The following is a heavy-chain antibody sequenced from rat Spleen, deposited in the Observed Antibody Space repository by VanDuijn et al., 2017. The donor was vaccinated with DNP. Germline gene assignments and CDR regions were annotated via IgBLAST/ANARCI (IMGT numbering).Heavy chain of an antibody. D-gene: IGHD1-4*01. CDR1: GFTFSDYY. CDR3: ARHVLPLRVWDS. Sequence: EVQLVESGGDLVQPGRSLKLSCAASGFTFSDYYMAWVRQAPTKGLEWVAYISYDGRNTYSGDSVKGRFTISRDDATNFLYLQMNRLRSEDMATYYCARHVLPLRVWDSWGQGVLVIVSS. J-gene: IGHJ2*01. CDR2: ISYDGRNT. V-gene: IGHV5-22*01.